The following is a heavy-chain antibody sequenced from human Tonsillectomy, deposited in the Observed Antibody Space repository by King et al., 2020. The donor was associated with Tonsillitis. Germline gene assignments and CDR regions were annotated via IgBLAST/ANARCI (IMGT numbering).Heavy chain of an antibody. J-gene: IGHJ4*02. CDR1: GFTFNSYW. D-gene: IGHD2/OR15-2a*01. CDR2: IKEDGSET. CDR3: VRGTTIPGTDY. V-gene: IGHV3-7*01. Sequence: VQLVESGGGLVQPGVSLRLSCAASGFTFNSYWMNWFRQAPGKGLEWVANIKEDGSETYYVGSVRGRFTISRDNANNSLSLQMNSLRAEDTAVYYCVRGTTIPGTDYWGQGTLVIVSS.